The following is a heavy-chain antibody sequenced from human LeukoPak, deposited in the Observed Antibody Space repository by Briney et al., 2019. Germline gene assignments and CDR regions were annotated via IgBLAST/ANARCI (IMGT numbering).Heavy chain of an antibody. CDR2: ISGSGREI. J-gene: IGHJ4*02. Sequence: PGGSLRLSCAASGFTFSDSYMTWVRQVPGKGVEWVAYISGSGREINYSDSVKGRFTISIDNAKNSLYLQMSSLRVEDTAVCYCTTPPSHFDCCNQATLVTV. V-gene: IGHV3-11*04. CDR1: GFTFSDSY. CDR3: TTPPSHFDC.